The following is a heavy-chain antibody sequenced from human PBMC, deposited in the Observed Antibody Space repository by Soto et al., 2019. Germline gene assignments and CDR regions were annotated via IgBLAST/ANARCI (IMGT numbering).Heavy chain of an antibody. CDR3: ARTPYCSGGSCYFFYYYYYMDV. Sequence: QVQLVQSGAEVKKPGASVKVSCKASGYTFTSYDINWVRQATGQGLEWMGWKNPNSGNTGYAQKFQGRVTMTRNTSISTAYMELSSLRSEDTAVYYCARTPYCSGGSCYFFYYYYYMDVWGKGTTVTVSS. CDR2: KNPNSGNT. D-gene: IGHD2-15*01. CDR1: GYTFTSYD. V-gene: IGHV1-8*01. J-gene: IGHJ6*03.